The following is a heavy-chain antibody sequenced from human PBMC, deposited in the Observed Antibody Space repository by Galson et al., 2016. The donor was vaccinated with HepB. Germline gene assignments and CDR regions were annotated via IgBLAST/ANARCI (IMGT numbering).Heavy chain of an antibody. J-gene: IGHJ4*02. CDR1: DFSFRSYA. D-gene: IGHD1-26*01. CDR2: ITGGAGTT. CDR3: ARGDIVGAIFDY. V-gene: IGHV3-23*01. Sequence: SLRLSCAASDFSFRSYAMAWVRQAPGKGLEWVSTITGGAGTTFCADSVKGRFSISRDNSKNTLHLQITGLRAEDTAVYYCARGDIVGAIFDYWGQGTLVTVSS.